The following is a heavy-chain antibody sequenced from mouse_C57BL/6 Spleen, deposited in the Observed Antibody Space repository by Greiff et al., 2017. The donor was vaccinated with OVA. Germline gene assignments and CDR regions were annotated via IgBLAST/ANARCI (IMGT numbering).Heavy chain of an antibody. J-gene: IGHJ2*01. CDR2: INPSNGGT. CDR1: GYTFTSYC. V-gene: IGHV1-53*01. D-gene: IGHD2-2*01. Sequence: QVQLQQSGTELVKPGASVKLSCKASGYTFTSYCMHWVKQRPGQGLEWIGNINPSNGGTNYNEKFKSKATLTVDKSSSTAYMQLSSLTSEDSAVYDCARSGYTYYFDYWGQGTTLTVSS. CDR3: ARSGYTYYFDY.